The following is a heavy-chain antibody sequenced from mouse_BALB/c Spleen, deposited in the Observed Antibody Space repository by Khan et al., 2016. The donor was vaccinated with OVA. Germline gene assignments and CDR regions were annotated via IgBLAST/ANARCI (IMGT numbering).Heavy chain of an antibody. CDR2: IYPGDGDT. J-gene: IGHJ2*01. CDR3: ASYRYDYFDY. Sequence: QVQLQQSGAELARPGASVKLSCTSSGYTFTSYWMQWIKQRPGQGLEWIGTIYPGDGDTRYTQKFKDKATLTADKSSNTAYMQLSNLAAEDSAVYYCASYRYDYFDYWGQGTTLTVSS. CDR1: GYTFTSYW. V-gene: IGHV1-87*01. D-gene: IGHD2-14*01.